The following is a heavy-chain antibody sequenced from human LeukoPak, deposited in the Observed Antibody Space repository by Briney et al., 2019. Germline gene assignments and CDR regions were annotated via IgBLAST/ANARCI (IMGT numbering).Heavy chain of an antibody. CDR2: INTNTGNP. Sequence: ASVKVSCKASGYTLTRYAINWLRQAPGQGLEWMGWINTNTGNPTYAQGFTGRFVFSLDTSVSTAYLQIISLNVEDTAVYYCTRGKFTDGSSNFDSWGQVTMVTVS. J-gene: IGHJ3*02. CDR3: TRGKFTDGSSNFDS. D-gene: IGHD3-16*01. CDR1: GYTLTRYA. V-gene: IGHV7-4-1*02.